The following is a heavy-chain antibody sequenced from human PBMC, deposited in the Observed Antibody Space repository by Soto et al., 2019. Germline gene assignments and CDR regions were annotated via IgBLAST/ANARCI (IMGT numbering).Heavy chain of an antibody. CDR3: ARGFERVVVTAIPPLAY. CDR1: GFTVSSNY. CDR2: IYSGGST. V-gene: IGHV3-53*01. J-gene: IGHJ4*02. D-gene: IGHD2-21*02. Sequence: LRLSCAASGFTVSSNYMSWVRQAPGKGLEWVSVIYSGGSTYYADSVKGRFTISRDNSKNTLYLQMNSLRAEDTAVYYCARGFERVVVTAIPPLAYWGQGTLVTVSS.